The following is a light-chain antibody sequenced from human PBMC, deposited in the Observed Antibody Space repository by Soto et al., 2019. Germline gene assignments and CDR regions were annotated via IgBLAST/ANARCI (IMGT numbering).Light chain of an antibody. J-gene: IGKJ1*01. Sequence: SPFTQSPSSLSASVGDRATFTCRASQGIRIDLGWFQQRPGKAPKRLIYGASSLQSGVPSRFSGSGSGTEFTLTISNLQPEDFATYYCLQHNSFPRTFGQGTKVDIK. V-gene: IGKV1-17*02. CDR1: QGIRID. CDR3: LQHNSFPRT. CDR2: GAS.